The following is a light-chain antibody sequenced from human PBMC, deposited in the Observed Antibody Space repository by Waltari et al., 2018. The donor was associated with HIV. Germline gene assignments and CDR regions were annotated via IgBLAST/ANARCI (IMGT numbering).Light chain of an antibody. Sequence: QSALTQPASVSGSPGQSITISCTGTSSDVGSYNLVSWYQQHPGKAPELMIYEVSKRSSGVSNRFSGSKSGNTASLTISGLQAEDEADYYCCSYAGSSTVVFGGGTKLTVL. CDR1: SSDVGSYNL. V-gene: IGLV2-23*02. J-gene: IGLJ2*01. CDR3: CSYAGSSTVV. CDR2: EVS.